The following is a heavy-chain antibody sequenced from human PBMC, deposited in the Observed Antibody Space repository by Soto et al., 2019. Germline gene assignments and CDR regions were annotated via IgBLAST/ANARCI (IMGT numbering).Heavy chain of an antibody. CDR3: ARDGFKYYYGFLCSDVYHHEVMDG. Sequence: SKTLSLTSTVYGGSISSSSYYWGWIRQPPGKGLEWIGSIYYSGSTYYNPSLKSRVTISVDTSKNQFSLTLSSVTAADTAVYYCARDGFKYYYGFLCSDVYHHEVMDGPGKGT. CDR1: GGSISSSSYY. V-gene: IGHV4-39*02. J-gene: IGHJ6*04. D-gene: IGHD3-10*01. CDR2: IYYSGST.